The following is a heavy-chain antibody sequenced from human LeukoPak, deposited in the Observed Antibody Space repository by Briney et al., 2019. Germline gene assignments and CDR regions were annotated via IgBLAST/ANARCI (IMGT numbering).Heavy chain of an antibody. Sequence: ASVKVSCKVSGYTLTELSMHWVRQAPGKGLEWMGGFDPEDGETIYAQKFHGRVTITEHTSTDTAYMELSSLRSEDTAVYYCATGFGPSDAFDIWGQGTMVTVSS. V-gene: IGHV1-24*01. D-gene: IGHD3-10*01. CDR2: FDPEDGET. J-gene: IGHJ3*02. CDR3: ATGFGPSDAFDI. CDR1: GYTLTELS.